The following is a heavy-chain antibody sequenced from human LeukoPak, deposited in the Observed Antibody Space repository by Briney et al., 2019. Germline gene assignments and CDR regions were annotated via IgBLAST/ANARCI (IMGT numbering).Heavy chain of an antibody. Sequence: GASVKVSCKASGYTFTGYYMHWVRQAPGQGLEWMGWINPNSGGTNYAQKFQGRVTMTRDTSISTAYMELSRLRSDDTAVYHCARIPLRTGLYYDSSGYPFDYWGQGTPVTVSS. D-gene: IGHD3-22*01. J-gene: IGHJ4*02. CDR1: GYTFTGYY. CDR3: ARIPLRTGLYYDSSGYPFDY. V-gene: IGHV1-2*02. CDR2: INPNSGGT.